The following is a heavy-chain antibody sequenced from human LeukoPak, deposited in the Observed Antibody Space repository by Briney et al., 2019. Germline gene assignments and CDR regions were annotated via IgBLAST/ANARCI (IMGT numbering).Heavy chain of an antibody. CDR2: IYYSGST. CDR3: ARSMVRGVTKYYFDY. CDR1: GGSISSYY. V-gene: IGHV4-59*01. J-gene: IGHJ4*02. Sequence: SETLSLTCTVSGGSISSYYWSWIRQPPGKGLEWIGYIYYSGSTNYNTSLKSRVTISVDTSKNQFSLKLSSVTAADTAVYYCARSMVRGVTKYYFDYWGQGTLVTVSS. D-gene: IGHD3-10*01.